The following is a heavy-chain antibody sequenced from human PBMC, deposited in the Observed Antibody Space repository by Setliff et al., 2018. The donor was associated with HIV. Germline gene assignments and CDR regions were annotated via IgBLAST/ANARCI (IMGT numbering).Heavy chain of an antibody. CDR1: GGSISSSSYY. J-gene: IGHJ4*02. V-gene: IGHV4-39*07. Sequence: ETLSLTCTVSGGSISSSSYYWGWIRQPPGKGLEWIGTIYYSGSTYYNTSLKSRVTVSVDTSKNQFSLKLSSVTAADTAVYYCARDPWVRGVIMAPDYWGQGTLVTVSS. D-gene: IGHD3-10*01. CDR3: ARDPWVRGVIMAPDY. CDR2: IYYSGST.